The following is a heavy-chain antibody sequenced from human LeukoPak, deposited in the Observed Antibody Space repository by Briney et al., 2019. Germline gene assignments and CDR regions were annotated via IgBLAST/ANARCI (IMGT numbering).Heavy chain of an antibody. CDR2: FDSEDGET. CDR1: GYTLTGLS. CDR3: ATVFGNGEYYDFWSGYLY. Sequence: ASVKVSCKVSGYTLTGLSMHWVRQAPGKGLEWMGGFDSEDGETIYAQKFQGRVTMTEDTSTDTAYMELSSLRSEDTAVYYCATVFGNGEYYDFWSGYLYWGQGTLVTVSS. V-gene: IGHV1-24*01. J-gene: IGHJ4*02. D-gene: IGHD3-3*01.